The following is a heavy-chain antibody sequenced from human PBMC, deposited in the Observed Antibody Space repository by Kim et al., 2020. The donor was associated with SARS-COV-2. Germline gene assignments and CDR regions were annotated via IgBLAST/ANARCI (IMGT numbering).Heavy chain of an antibody. V-gene: IGHV1-3*01. J-gene: IGHJ4*02. CDR1: GYTFTSSA. CDR3: AREYIYGYSGNDY. D-gene: IGHD5-18*01. Sequence: ASVKVSCRASGYTFTSSAIHWVRQAPGQRLEWMGWINAGNGNTIYSQKFQGRVTITRDTSASTAYMELSSLSSEDTAVYYCAREYIYGYSGNDYWGQGTL. CDR2: INAGNGNT.